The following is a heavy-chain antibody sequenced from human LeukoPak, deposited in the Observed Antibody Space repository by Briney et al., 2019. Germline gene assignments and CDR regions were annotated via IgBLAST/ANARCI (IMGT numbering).Heavy chain of an antibody. Sequence: ASVKVSCKASGYTFTSFGISWVRQAPGQGLEWMGWISTYNGNTNYAQKLQGRVTVTTDTSTSTAYMELRSLRSDDTAVYYCARVNVGYYTIYYYGMDVWGQGTTVTVSS. D-gene: IGHD3-3*01. CDR1: GYTFTSFG. J-gene: IGHJ6*02. CDR3: ARVNVGYYTIYYYGMDV. V-gene: IGHV1-18*01. CDR2: ISTYNGNT.